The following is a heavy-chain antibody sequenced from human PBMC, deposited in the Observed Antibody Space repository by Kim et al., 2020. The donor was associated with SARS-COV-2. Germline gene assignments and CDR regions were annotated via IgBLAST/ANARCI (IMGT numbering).Heavy chain of an antibody. J-gene: IGHJ3*02. Sequence: SQTLSLTCAISGDSVSSNSSAWNWIRQSPSRGLEWLGRTYYRSKWYNDYAVSVKSRITINPDTSKNQFSLQLNSVTPEDTAVYYCARGRHDFWSTKGFDIWGQGTRVTVSS. CDR2: TYYRSKWYN. CDR3: ARGRHDFWSTKGFDI. CDR1: GDSVSSNSSA. V-gene: IGHV6-1*01. D-gene: IGHD3-3*01.